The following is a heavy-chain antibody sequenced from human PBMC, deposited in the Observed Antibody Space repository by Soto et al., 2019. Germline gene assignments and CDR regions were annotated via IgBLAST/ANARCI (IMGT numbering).Heavy chain of an antibody. J-gene: IGHJ6*02. D-gene: IGHD2-2*02. V-gene: IGHV1-69*13. Sequence: GASVKVSCKASGGTFSSYAISWVRQAPGQGLEWMGGIIPIFGTANYAQKFQGRVTITADESTSTAYMELSSLRSEDTAVYYCARGALYSSPVLFAYYYGMDVWGQGTTVTVSS. CDR2: IIPIFGTA. CDR3: ARGALYSSPVLFAYYYGMDV. CDR1: GGTFSSYA.